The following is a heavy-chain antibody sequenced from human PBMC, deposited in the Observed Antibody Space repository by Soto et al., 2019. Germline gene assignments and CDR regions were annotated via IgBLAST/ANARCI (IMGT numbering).Heavy chain of an antibody. Sequence: ASVKVPCKASGYTFTNYAIHWVRQAPGQRLEWMGWINTGNGNTKYSQKFQDRVTITRDTSASTAYMELSSLRSEDTAVYYCAKERTITYGMDVWGQGTTVTVSS. D-gene: IGHD3-3*01. CDR3: AKERTITYGMDV. CDR2: INTGNGNT. J-gene: IGHJ6*02. CDR1: GYTFTNYA. V-gene: IGHV1-3*04.